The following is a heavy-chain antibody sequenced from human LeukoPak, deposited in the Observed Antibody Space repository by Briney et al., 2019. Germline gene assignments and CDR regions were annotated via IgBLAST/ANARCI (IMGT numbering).Heavy chain of an antibody. CDR2: IYYSGST. CDR1: GGSISSSSYY. D-gene: IGHD3-9*01. J-gene: IGHJ5*02. CDR3: ARVILTGYYFVGNWFDP. V-gene: IGHV4-39*07. Sequence: SETLSLTCTVSGGSISSSSYYWGWIRQPPGKGLEWIGSIYYSGSTYYNPSLKSRVTISVDTSKNQFSLKLSSVTAADTAVYYCARVILTGYYFVGNWFDPWGQGTLVTVSS.